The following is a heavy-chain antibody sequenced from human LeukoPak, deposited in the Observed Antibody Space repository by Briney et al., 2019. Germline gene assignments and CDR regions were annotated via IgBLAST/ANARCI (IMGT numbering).Heavy chain of an antibody. CDR3: ARSAGTVSAYNWFDP. CDR2: INPNSGGT. J-gene: IGHJ5*02. D-gene: IGHD4-17*01. V-gene: IGHV1-2*02. Sequence: ASVKVSCKASGYTLTGYYMHWVRQAPGQGLEWMGWINPNSGGTNYAQTFQGRVTMTRDTSISTAYMELSRLRSDDTAVYYCARSAGTVSAYNWFDPWGQGTLVTVPS. CDR1: GYTLTGYY.